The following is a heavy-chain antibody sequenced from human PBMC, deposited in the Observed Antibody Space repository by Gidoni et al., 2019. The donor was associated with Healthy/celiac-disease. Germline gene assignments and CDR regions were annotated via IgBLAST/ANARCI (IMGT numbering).Heavy chain of an antibody. D-gene: IGHD6-19*01. V-gene: IGHV3-23*01. CDR3: AKGGVGSSGYHNWFDP. Sequence: EVQLLASGGGLVQPGGSLRLSCAAPGFPFSRYAMSWVRQAPGQGLEGVSAISGSGGSTYYADSVKGRFTSSRDNSKNTLYLQMNSLRAEDTAVYYCAKGGVGSSGYHNWFDPWGQGTLVTVSS. J-gene: IGHJ5*02. CDR2: ISGSGGST. CDR1: GFPFSRYA.